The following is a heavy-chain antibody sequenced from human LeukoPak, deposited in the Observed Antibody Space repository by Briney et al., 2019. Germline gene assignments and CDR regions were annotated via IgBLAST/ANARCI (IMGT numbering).Heavy chain of an antibody. CDR3: ARILGSGDYEHFDY. CDR2: ISAYNGNT. D-gene: IGHD2-15*01. V-gene: IGHV1-18*01. CDR1: GYTFTSYG. J-gene: IGHJ4*02. Sequence: ASVKVSCKASGYTFTSYGISWVRQAPVQGLEWMGWISAYNGNTNYVQKLQGRVTMTADTSTSTAYMELRSLRSDDTAVYYCARILGSGDYEHFDYWGQGTLVTVSS.